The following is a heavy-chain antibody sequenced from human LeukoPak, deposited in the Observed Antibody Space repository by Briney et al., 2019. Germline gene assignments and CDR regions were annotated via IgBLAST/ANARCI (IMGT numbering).Heavy chain of an antibody. D-gene: IGHD3-16*01. J-gene: IGHJ3*02. Sequence: GGSLRLSCAASGFTFSSYWMSWVRQAPGKGLEWMANIKQYGSEKYYVDSVKGRFTISRDNAKNSLYLQMNSLRAEDTAVYYCARVTWTTAFDIWGQGTMVTVSS. V-gene: IGHV3-7*04. CDR2: IKQYGSEK. CDR1: GFTFSSYW. CDR3: ARVTWTTAFDI.